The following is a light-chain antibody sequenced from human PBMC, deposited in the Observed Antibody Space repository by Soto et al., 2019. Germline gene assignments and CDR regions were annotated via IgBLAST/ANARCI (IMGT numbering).Light chain of an antibody. CDR2: KDT. CDR1: ALSKQY. CDR3: HSADNSGSNYV. J-gene: IGLJ1*01. V-gene: IGLV3-25*02. Sequence: SYELTQPPSVSVSPGQTARITCFGDALSKQYVSWYQQRPGQAPILVIYKDTERPSGIPERFSGSTSGTTVTLTIGGVQAEDESDYFCHSADNSGSNYVFGTGTMVTVL.